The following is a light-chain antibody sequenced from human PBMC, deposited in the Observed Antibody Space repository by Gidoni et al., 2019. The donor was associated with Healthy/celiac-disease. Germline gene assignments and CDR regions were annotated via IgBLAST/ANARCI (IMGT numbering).Light chain of an antibody. V-gene: IGKV3-20*01. CDR2: GAS. CDR1: QSVSSSY. CDR3: QQYGSSPYT. J-gene: IGKJ2*01. Sequence: EIVLTQSPGTLSLSPGERATLSCRASQSVSSSYLALYQQKPGQAPRLLIYGASSRATGLPDRFSGSGSGTDFTLTISRLEPEDFAVYYCQQYGSSPYTFGQXTKLEIK.